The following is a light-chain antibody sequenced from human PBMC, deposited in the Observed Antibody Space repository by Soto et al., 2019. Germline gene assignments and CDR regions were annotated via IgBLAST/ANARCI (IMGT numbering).Light chain of an antibody. Sequence: QSALTRPPSASGSPGQSVTISCTGSSSDVGGYNYVSWYQQHPGKAPKLMIYEVSKRPSGVPDRLSGSKSGNTASLTVSGLQAEDEAHYYCSSYGGSNTVVFGGGTKVTVL. V-gene: IGLV2-8*01. CDR3: SSYGGSNTVV. CDR1: SSDVGGYNY. CDR2: EVS. J-gene: IGLJ2*01.